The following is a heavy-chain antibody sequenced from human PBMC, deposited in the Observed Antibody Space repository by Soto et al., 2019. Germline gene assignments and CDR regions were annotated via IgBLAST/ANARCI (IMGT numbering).Heavy chain of an antibody. CDR1: GGSISSSSYY. V-gene: IGHV4-39*01. J-gene: IGHJ4*02. CDR2: IYYSGST. CDR3: ARQLRSIAAQERPFDY. D-gene: IGHD6-6*01. Sequence: SETLSLTCTVSGGSISSSSYYWGWIRQPPGKGLEWIGSIYYSGSTYYNPSLKSRVTISVDTSTNQFSLKLSSVTAADTAVYYCARQLRSIAAQERPFDYWGQGTLVTVSS.